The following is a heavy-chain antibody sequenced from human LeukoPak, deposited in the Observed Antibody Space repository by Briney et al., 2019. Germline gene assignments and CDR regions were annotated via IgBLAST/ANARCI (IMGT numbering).Heavy chain of an antibody. J-gene: IGHJ4*02. CDR3: ARREGIIASADYFDY. CDR2: IYYSGST. V-gene: IGHV4-39*01. Sequence: SETLSLTCTVSGGSISSSSYYWGWIRQPPGKGLEWIGTIYYSGSTYYNPALNSQVTISVDTSKNLFSLKLTSVTAADTAVYYCARREGIIASADYFDYWGQGTLVTVSS. CDR1: GGSISSSSYY. D-gene: IGHD6-13*01.